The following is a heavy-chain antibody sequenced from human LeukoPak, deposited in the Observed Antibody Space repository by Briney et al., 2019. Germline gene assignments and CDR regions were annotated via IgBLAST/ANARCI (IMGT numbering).Heavy chain of an antibody. D-gene: IGHD5-12*01. CDR1: GGSISSYY. V-gene: IGHV4-59*01. CDR3: ARVTGYMVEDYFDY. Sequence: SETLSLTCTVSGGSISSYYWSWIRQPPGKGLEWIGYIYYSGSTNYNPSLKSRVTISVDTSKNQFSLKLSSVTAADTAVYYCARVTGYMVEDYFDYWGQGTLVTVSS. CDR2: IYYSGST. J-gene: IGHJ4*02.